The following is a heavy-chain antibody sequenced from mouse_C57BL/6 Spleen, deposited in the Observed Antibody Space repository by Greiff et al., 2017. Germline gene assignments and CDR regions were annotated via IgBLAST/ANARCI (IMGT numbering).Heavy chain of an antibody. J-gene: IGHJ2*01. CDR2: ISSGGGYT. V-gene: IGHV5-6*01. CDR1: GFTFSSSG. D-gene: IGHD4-1*01. Sequence: EVKLMESGGDLVKPGGSLKLSCAASGFTFSSSGMPWVRQTPDKRLEWVANISSGGGYTYYPDSVKGRFTISRDNAKNTLYLQMSSLTSEDTAMYDCARHPISNTDFDCWGQGATLSVS. CDR3: ARHPISNTDFDC.